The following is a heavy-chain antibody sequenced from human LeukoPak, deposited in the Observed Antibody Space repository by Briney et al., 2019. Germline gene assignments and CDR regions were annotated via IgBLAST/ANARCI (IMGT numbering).Heavy chain of an antibody. V-gene: IGHV4-30-2*01. CDR2: IYHSGST. D-gene: IGHD3-10*01. J-gene: IGHJ1*01. Sequence: SETLSLTCAVSGGSISSGGYSWSWIRQPPGKGLEWVGYIYHSGSTYDTPSLKRRVTISVDRSKNQFSLKLSSVTAADTPVYYCASVLLWFGELSSPKEYFQHWGQGTLVTVSS. CDR1: GGSISSGGYS. CDR3: ASVLLWFGELSSPKEYFQH.